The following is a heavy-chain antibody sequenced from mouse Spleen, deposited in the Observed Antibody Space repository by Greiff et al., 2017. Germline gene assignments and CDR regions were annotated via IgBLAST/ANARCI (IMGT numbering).Heavy chain of an antibody. CDR1: GFNIKNTY. CDR3: AREPLYYYGSSYFDY. J-gene: IGHJ2*01. V-gene: IGHV14-3*01. D-gene: IGHD1-1*01. Sequence: EVKLQESVAELVRPGASVKLSCTASGFNIKNTYMHWVKQRPEQGLEWIGRIDPANGNTKYAPKFQGKATITADTSSNTAYLQLSSLTSEYTAIYYCAREPLYYYGSSYFDYWGQGTTLTVSS. CDR2: IDPANGNT.